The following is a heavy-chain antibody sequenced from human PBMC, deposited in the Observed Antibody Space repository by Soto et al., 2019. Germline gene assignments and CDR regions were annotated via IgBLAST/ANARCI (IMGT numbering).Heavy chain of an antibody. CDR1: GFSLSTSGVG. J-gene: IGHJ1*01. Sequence: QITLKESGPTLVKPTQTLTLTCTFSGFSLSTSGVGVGWIRQPPGKALEWLALIYWDDDKRYSPSLKSRLTITKHTSKHQVVLTINNMDPVDTATYYCANSRQDYHWEVAESFKHTGQGTLVTVSS. V-gene: IGHV2-5*02. D-gene: IGHD1-1*01. CDR3: ANSRQDYHWEVAESFKH. CDR2: IYWDDDK.